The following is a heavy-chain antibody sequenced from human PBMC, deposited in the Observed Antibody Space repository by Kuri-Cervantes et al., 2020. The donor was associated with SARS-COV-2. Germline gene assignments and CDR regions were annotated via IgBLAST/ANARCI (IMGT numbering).Heavy chain of an antibody. CDR3: ARDLVPAAMLDY. Sequence: GGSLRLSCAASGFDFSNAWMTWVRQAPGKGLEWVGRIQGKIDGGTSDYAAPVKGRFTISRDDSKNTLYLQMNSLKTEDTAVYYCARDLVPAAMLDYWGQGTLVTVSS. CDR2: IQGKIDGGTS. CDR1: GFDFSNAW. D-gene: IGHD2-2*01. J-gene: IGHJ4*02. V-gene: IGHV3-15*01.